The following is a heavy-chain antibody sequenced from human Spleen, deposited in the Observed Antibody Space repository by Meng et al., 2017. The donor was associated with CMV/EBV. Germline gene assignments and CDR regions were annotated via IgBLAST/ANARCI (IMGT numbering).Heavy chain of an antibody. D-gene: IGHD3-3*01. CDR2: IIPILDIV. J-gene: IGHJ4*02. CDR1: EGTFSSYA. Sequence: VKVSCKASEGTFSSYAISWVRQAPGQGLEWMGGIIPILDIVNYAQKFQGRVTITADRSTSTAYMELSSLRSEDMAVYYCARAGITIFGVVTHFDYWGQGTLVTVSS. V-gene: IGHV1-69*10. CDR3: ARAGITIFGVVTHFDY.